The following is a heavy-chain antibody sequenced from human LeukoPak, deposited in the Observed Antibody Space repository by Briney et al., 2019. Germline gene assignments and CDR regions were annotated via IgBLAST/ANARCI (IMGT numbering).Heavy chain of an antibody. Sequence: GGSLRLSCAASGFTFSSYAMHWVRQAPGKGLEWVAVISYDGSNKYYADSVKGRFTISRDNSKNTLYLQMNSLRAEDTAVYYCARSDTIFGVVKGFDYWGQGTLVTVSS. CDR1: GFTFSSYA. CDR2: ISYDGSNK. D-gene: IGHD3-3*01. V-gene: IGHV3-30-3*01. CDR3: ARSDTIFGVVKGFDY. J-gene: IGHJ4*02.